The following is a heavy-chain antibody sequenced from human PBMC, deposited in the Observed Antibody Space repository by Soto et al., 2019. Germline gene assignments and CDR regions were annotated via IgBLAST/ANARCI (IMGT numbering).Heavy chain of an antibody. CDR1: ASTFSSAS. V-gene: IGHV3-21*01. D-gene: IGHD2-2*01. CDR2: IRSSRSYI. CDR3: ARGGGSTGDLGREHYFDC. Sequence: SRRLSWAPSASTFSSASMNWVRPAPAKGLERGSSIRSSRSYIYYAVSVKDRFTISRDKSRNTLYLHMDSLRAEDTAVYHCARGGGSTGDLGREHYFDCWGQGT. J-gene: IGHJ4*02.